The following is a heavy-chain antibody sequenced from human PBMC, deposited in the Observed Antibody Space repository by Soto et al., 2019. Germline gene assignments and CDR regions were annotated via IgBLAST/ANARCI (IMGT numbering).Heavy chain of an antibody. J-gene: IGHJ4*02. V-gene: IGHV4-59*01. CDR2: IYYSGST. D-gene: IGHD3-3*01. Sequence: QVPLQESGPGLVKPSETLSLTCTVSGGSISSYYWSWIRQPPGKGLEWIGNIYYSGSTNYNPSLKSRVXXSXDXXKNQFSLKLSSVTAADTAVYYCATVDRRSASSFDYWGQGTLVTVSS. CDR3: ATVDRRSASSFDY. CDR1: GGSISSYY.